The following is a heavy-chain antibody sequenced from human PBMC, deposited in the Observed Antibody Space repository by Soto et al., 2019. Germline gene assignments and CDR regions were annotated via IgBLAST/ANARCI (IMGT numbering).Heavy chain of an antibody. V-gene: IGHV1-46*01. J-gene: IGHJ4*02. Sequence: DSVKVSCKASGYTFTSYYMHWVRQAPGQGLEWMGIINPSGGSTSYAQKFQGRVTMTRDTSTSTVYMELNSLRAEDTAVYYCARARIAVAGYDYWGQGTLVTVSS. CDR2: INPSGGST. CDR3: ARARIAVAGYDY. D-gene: IGHD6-19*01. CDR1: GYTFTSYY.